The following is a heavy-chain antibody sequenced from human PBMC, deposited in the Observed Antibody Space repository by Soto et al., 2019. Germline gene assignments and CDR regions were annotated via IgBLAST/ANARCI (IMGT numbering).Heavy chain of an antibody. CDR3: AREAVPAAIKGWFDH. Sequence: QVQLVQSGTEVKKPGASVKVSCKASGYTFTTYALHWVRQAPGQRPEWMGWINAGNGNTKYSQKFQGRVTITRDTPATTAYMELSTLKSEDTAVYYCAREAVPAAIKGWFDHWGQGTLVTVSS. D-gene: IGHD2-2*02. J-gene: IGHJ5*02. CDR2: INAGNGNT. V-gene: IGHV1-3*01. CDR1: GYTFTTYA.